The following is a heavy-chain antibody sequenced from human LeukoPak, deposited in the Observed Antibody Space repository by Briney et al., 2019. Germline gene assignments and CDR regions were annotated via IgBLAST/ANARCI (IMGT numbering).Heavy chain of an antibody. D-gene: IGHD3-22*01. CDR3: AKVVHKDSRGTGFDY. V-gene: IGHV3-23*01. CDR2: ISGSGGST. J-gene: IGHJ4*02. Sequence: PGGSLRLSCAASGFTFSSYAMSWVRQAPGKGLEWVSAISGSGGSTYYADSVKGRFTISRDNSKNTLYLQMNSLRAEDTAVYYGAKVVHKDSRGTGFDYWAREPWSPSPQ. CDR1: GFTFSSYA.